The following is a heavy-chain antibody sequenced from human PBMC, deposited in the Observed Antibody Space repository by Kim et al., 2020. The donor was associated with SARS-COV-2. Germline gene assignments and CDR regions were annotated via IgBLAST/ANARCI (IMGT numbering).Heavy chain of an antibody. Sequence: NPSLQSRVTIAVDRSKTQSALKLSSVTAADTAVYYCARGYGSGSPYGMDVWGQGTTVTVSS. V-gene: IGHV4-30-2*01. D-gene: IGHD3-10*01. J-gene: IGHJ6*02. CDR3: ARGYGSGSPYGMDV.